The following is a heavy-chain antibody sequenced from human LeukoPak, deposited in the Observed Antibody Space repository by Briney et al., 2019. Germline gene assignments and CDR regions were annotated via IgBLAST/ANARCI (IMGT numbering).Heavy chain of an antibody. V-gene: IGHV3-66*01. D-gene: IGHD3-16*01. CDR1: GFTVSSNH. J-gene: IGHJ4*02. Sequence: PGGSLRLSCAGSGFTVSSNHMSWVRQAPGKGLEWVSVIYGGGSTYYADSVKGRFTISRDNAKNSLYLQMNSLRAEDTAVYYCARVAGVRNEGDYWGQRTLVTVSS. CDR2: IYGGGST. CDR3: ARVAGVRNEGDY.